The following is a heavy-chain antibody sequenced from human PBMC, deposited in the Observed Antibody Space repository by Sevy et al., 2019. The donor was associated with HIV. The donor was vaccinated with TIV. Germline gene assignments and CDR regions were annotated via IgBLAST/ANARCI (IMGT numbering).Heavy chain of an antibody. Sequence: GGSLRLSCAASGFTFRGYVMSWVRQAPGKGLEWVSGISASGGSTYYADSVKGRFTISRDNSRNTLDLQMDSLRADDTTVYYCAKAKTVAAGFDYWGQGTLVTVSS. D-gene: IGHD2-15*01. V-gene: IGHV3-23*01. CDR2: ISASGGST. CDR3: AKAKTVAAGFDY. J-gene: IGHJ4*02. CDR1: GFTFRGYV.